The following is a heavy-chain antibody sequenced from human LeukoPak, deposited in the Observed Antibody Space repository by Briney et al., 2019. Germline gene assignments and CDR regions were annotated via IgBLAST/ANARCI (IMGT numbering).Heavy chain of an antibody. Sequence: GGSLRLSCAASGYTFSSYAMRWVRQAPGKGLEWVSSISGSGISTYYADSVKGRFTISRDNSKNTLYLQMNSLRAEDTALYYCAKIGIAAGDTDYWGRGTLVTVSS. CDR1: GYTFSSYA. CDR3: AKIGIAAGDTDY. D-gene: IGHD6-13*01. V-gene: IGHV3-23*01. J-gene: IGHJ4*02. CDR2: ISGSGIST.